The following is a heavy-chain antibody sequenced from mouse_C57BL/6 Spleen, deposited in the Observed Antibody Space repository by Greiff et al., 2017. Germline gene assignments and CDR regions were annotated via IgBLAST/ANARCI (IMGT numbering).Heavy chain of an antibody. Sequence: VQLKQSVAELVRPGASVKLSCTASGFNIKNTYMHWVKQRPEQGLEWIGRIDPENGNTKYAPKFQGKATITADTSSNTAYLQLSSLTSEDTAIYYCARSYYDYDGGYYAMDYWGQGTSVTVSS. J-gene: IGHJ4*01. V-gene: IGHV14-3*01. CDR3: ARSYYDYDGGYYAMDY. D-gene: IGHD2-4*01. CDR1: GFNIKNTY. CDR2: IDPENGNT.